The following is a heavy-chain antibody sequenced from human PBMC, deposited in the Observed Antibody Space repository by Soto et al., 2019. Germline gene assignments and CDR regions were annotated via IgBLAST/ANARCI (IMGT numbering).Heavy chain of an antibody. J-gene: IGHJ6*02. CDR3: ARDPFQTYYYDSRDPVYGMDV. CDR1: GGSISSGDYD. Sequence: PSETLSLTCTVSGGSISSGDYDWSWIRQPPWKGLEWIGYIYDSGSTYYNSSLKSRVTISVDTSKNQFSLKLSSVTAADTAVYYCARDPFQTYYYDSRDPVYGMDVWGQGTTVTVSS. CDR2: IYDSGST. V-gene: IGHV4-30-4*01. D-gene: IGHD3-22*01.